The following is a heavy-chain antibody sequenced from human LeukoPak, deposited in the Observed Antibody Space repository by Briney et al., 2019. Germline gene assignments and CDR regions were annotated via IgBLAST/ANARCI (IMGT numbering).Heavy chain of an antibody. CDR1: GFPFSTFW. Sequence: GGSLRLSCAASGFPFSTFWMTWVRQAPGKGLEWVANIIQDGSERYYVGSAKGRFTISRDNAKNSLYLQMNSLRAEDTAVYYCAREGASTISHAFDVWGQGTMVTVSS. CDR2: IIQDGSER. CDR3: AREGASTISHAFDV. V-gene: IGHV3-7*01. D-gene: IGHD3-16*01. J-gene: IGHJ3*01.